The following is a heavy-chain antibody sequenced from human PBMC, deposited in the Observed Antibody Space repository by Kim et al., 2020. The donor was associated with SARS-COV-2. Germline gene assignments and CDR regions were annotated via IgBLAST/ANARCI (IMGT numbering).Heavy chain of an antibody. J-gene: IGHJ4*02. CDR2: IYHSGST. V-gene: IGHV4-4*01. D-gene: IGHD3-9*01. CDR1: GGSISSSNW. Sequence: SETLSLTCAVSGGSISSSNWWSWVRQPPGKGLEWIGEIYHSGSTNYNPSLKSRVTISVDKSKNQFSLKLSSVTAADTAVYCCASSSPPTVLRYFDWLSGPLFDYWSQGTLVTVSS. CDR3: ASSSPPTVLRYFDWLSGPLFDY.